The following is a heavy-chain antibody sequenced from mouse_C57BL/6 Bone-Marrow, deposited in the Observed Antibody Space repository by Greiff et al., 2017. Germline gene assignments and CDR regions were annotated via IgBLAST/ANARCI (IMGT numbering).Heavy chain of an antibody. CDR3: ARNRLGHAMDY. D-gene: IGHD4-1*01. Sequence: VMLVESGPGLVAPSQSLSITCTVSGFSLTSYAISWVRQPPGKGLEWLGVIWTGGGTHYTSALTSILSISKDNSKSQVFLKMNSLQTDDTARDYCARNRLGHAMDYWGQGTSVTVSS. V-gene: IGHV2-9-1*01. CDR2: IWTGGGT. J-gene: IGHJ4*01. CDR1: GFSLTSYA.